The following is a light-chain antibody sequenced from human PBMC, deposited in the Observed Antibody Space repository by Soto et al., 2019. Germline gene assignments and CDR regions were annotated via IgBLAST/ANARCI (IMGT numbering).Light chain of an antibody. CDR2: AAS. V-gene: IGKV1-39*01. J-gene: IGKJ1*01. CDR1: QSISSW. Sequence: DIQMTQSPSTLSASVGDRVTITFRASQSISSWLAWYQQKPGKAPQLLIFAASTLQHGVPSRFSGSGSGTDFTLAISNLQPEDFATYYCHQTYSGRSFGPGTKVDIK. CDR3: HQTYSGRS.